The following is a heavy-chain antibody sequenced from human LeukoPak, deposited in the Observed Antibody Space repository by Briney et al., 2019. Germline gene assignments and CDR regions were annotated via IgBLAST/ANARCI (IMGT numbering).Heavy chain of an antibody. CDR3: ASQGHYYDSSGYLDY. Sequence: SETLSLTCTVSGGSISSSSYYWGWIRQPPGKELEWIGSIYYSGSTYYNPSLKSRVTISVDTSKNQFSLKLSSVTAADTAVYYCASQGHYYDSSGYLDYWGQGTLVTVSS. CDR1: GGSISSSSYY. V-gene: IGHV4-39*01. D-gene: IGHD3-22*01. J-gene: IGHJ4*02. CDR2: IYYSGST.